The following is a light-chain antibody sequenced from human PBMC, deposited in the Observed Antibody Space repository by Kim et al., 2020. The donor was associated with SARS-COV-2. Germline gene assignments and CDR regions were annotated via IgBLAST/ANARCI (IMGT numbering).Light chain of an antibody. CDR3: QSHDTSLSSWV. J-gene: IGLJ3*02. CDR2: GNN. V-gene: IGLV1-40*01. Sequence: QSSLTQPASVSGAPGQRVSISCSGSSSNIGAGYDVHWYQQFPGEAPKLLIYGNNNRPSGVPDRFSGSKSGTSASLTITGLQAEDEANYYCQSHDTSLSSWVFGGGTQLTVL. CDR1: SSNIGAGYD.